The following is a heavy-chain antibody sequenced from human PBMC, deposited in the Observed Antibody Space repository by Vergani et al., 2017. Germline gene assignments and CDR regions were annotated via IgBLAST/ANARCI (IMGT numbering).Heavy chain of an antibody. V-gene: IGHV1-46*03. CDR1: GYTFSNYY. Sequence: VQVVQSGAEVKKSGASVKVSCKTSGYTFSNYYMHWVRQAPGQGLEWMGIINPSGGHTNYAQKFQGRVTMTRDTTTSTVYMELSSLRSEDTAIYYSARGDYGILTGYRYWGQGTLVTVSA. J-gene: IGHJ4*03. CDR3: ARGDYGILTGYRY. CDR2: INPSGGHT. D-gene: IGHD3-9*01.